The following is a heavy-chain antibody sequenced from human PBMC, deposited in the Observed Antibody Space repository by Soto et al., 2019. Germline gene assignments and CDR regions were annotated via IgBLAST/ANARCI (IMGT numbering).Heavy chain of an antibody. J-gene: IGHJ4*02. V-gene: IGHV1-69*02. Sequence: QVQLVQSGAEVKKPGSSLKVSCKASGGTFSSYTISRVRHAPGQGLEWMGRIIPILGIANYAQKFQGRVTITADKSTSTAYMELSSLRSEDTAVYYCAGWGRQLALDYWGQGTLVTVSS. CDR3: AGWGRQLALDY. D-gene: IGHD6-13*01. CDR1: GGTFSSYT. CDR2: IIPILGIA.